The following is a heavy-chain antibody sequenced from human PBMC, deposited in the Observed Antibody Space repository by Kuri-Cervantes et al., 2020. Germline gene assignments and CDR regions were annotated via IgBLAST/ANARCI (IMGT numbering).Heavy chain of an antibody. D-gene: IGHD5-24*01. CDR3: AREGLDSMATIDY. J-gene: IGHJ4*02. Sequence: SETLSLTCTVSGGSISSYYWSWIRQPPGKGLEWIGYIYYSGSTNYNPSLKSRVTISVDTSKNQFSLKLSSVTAADTAVYYCAREGLDSMATIDYWGQGTLVTVSS. CDR2: IYYSGST. V-gene: IGHV4-4*08. CDR1: GGSISSYY.